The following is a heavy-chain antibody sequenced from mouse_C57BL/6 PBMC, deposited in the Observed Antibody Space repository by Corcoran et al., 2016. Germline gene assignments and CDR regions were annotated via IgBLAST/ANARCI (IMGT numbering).Heavy chain of an antibody. Sequence: QVQLQQSGAELVKPGASGKISCKASGYAFSSYWMNWVKQRPGKGLEWIGQIYPGDGDTNYNGKFKGKATLTADKSSSTAYMQLSSLTSEDSAVYFCARSGPYSNSFAYWGQGTLVTVSA. D-gene: IGHD2-5*01. CDR3: ARSGPYSNSFAY. J-gene: IGHJ3*01. V-gene: IGHV1-80*01. CDR1: GYAFSSYW. CDR2: IYPGDGDT.